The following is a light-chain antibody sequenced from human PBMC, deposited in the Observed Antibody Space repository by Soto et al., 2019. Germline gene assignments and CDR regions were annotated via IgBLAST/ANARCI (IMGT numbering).Light chain of an antibody. CDR3: QQRSDWTLT. V-gene: IGKV3-11*01. Sequence: EIVLTQSPATLSLSPGERATLSCRASQSVSSYFAWYQQKPGQAPRLLIYDASNRATGIPARFSGSGSGTEFTLTISSLEPEDFAVYYCQQRSDWTLTFGQGTKVEIK. CDR1: QSVSSY. J-gene: IGKJ1*01. CDR2: DAS.